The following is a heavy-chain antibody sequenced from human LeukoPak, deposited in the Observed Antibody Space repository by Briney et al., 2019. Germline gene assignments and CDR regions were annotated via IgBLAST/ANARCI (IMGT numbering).Heavy chain of an antibody. CDR2: TYYRSKWYN. V-gene: IGHV6-1*01. CDR1: GDSVSSSTSA. D-gene: IGHD3-16*01. CDR3: VRGGHFDY. J-gene: IGHJ4*02. Sequence: SQTLSLTCAISGDSVSSSTSAWNWVRQSPSRGLEWLGRTYYRSKWYNDYAESVKSRIAINPDTSKNQFSLHLNSVTPEDTAVYYCVRGGHFDYWAREPWSPSPQ.